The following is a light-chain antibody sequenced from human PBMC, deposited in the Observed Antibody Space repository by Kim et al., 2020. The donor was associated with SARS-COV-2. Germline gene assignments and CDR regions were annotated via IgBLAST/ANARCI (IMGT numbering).Light chain of an antibody. J-gene: IGLJ1*01. V-gene: IGLV3-21*04. Sequence: APEKTAGSTCGGNHIGSKSVHWYQQEPGQAAVLVIYYDSDRPSGIRERFSGSNSGNTATLTISRVEAGDEADYYCQVWDSSSDHYVFGTGTKVTVL. CDR2: YDS. CDR1: HIGSKS. CDR3: QVWDSSSDHYV.